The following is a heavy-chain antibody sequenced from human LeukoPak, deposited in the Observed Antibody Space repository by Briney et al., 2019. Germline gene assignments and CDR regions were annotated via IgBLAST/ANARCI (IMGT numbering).Heavy chain of an antibody. CDR1: GFTFSSYA. CDR2: ISYDGSNK. Sequence: GGSLRLSCAASGFTFSSYAMHWVRQAPGKGLEWVAVISYDGSNKYYADSVKGRFTISRDNSKNTLYLQMNSLRAEDTAVYYCAREAYYYGSGRLDYWGQGTLVTVSS. V-gene: IGHV3-30-3*01. CDR3: AREAYYYGSGRLDY. J-gene: IGHJ4*02. D-gene: IGHD3-10*01.